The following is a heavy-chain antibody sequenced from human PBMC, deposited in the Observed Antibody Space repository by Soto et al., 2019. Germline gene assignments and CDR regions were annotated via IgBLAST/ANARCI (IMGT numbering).Heavy chain of an antibody. Sequence: QVQLVQSGAEVKKPGSSVKVSCKASGGTFSSYAISWVRQAPGQGPEWMGGIIPIFCTANSAQKFQGRVTITADESTSTADMELSSLRSEDTAVYYCARDAGGTTVAFGMDVWGQGTTITGSS. J-gene: IGHJ6*02. D-gene: IGHD4-17*01. CDR1: GGTFSSYA. V-gene: IGHV1-69*01. CDR2: IIPIFCTA. CDR3: ARDAGGTTVAFGMDV.